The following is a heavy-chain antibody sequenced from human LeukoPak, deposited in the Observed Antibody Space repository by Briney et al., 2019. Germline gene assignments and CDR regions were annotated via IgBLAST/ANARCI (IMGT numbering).Heavy chain of an antibody. V-gene: IGHV3-74*01. Sequence: GGSLRLSCAASGFTFTSYWMHWVRQAPGKGLVWVSRVNSDGSSTTYADSVKGRFTISRDNAKNTPYLQMNSLRAEDTAVYYCARGRYYGMDVWGQGTTVTVSS. J-gene: IGHJ6*02. CDR3: ARGRYYGMDV. CDR1: GFTFTSYW. CDR2: VNSDGSST.